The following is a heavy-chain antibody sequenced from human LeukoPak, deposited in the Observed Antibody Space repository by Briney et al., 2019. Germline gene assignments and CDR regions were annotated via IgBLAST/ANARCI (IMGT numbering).Heavy chain of an antibody. V-gene: IGHV1-18*01. CDR3: ARDEARYSSGYYPNWFDP. CDR1: GYTCTSYG. J-gene: IGHJ5*02. CDR2: ISGYNGYT. D-gene: IGHD3-22*01. Sequence: ASVKVSCKASGYTCTSYGISWVRQAPGQALEWMGWISGYNGYTHYAHNLQGRVTMTTDTSTSTAYMELRSLRSDDTAVYYCARDEARYSSGYYPNWFDPWGQGTLVTVSS.